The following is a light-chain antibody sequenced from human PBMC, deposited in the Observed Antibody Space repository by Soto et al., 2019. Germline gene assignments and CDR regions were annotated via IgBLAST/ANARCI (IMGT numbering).Light chain of an antibody. J-gene: IGKJ1*01. V-gene: IGKV1-33*01. CDR2: DAS. CDR3: QQYDNLPWT. Sequence: DIQMTQSPSSLSASVGDRVTITCQASQDISNYLNWYQQKPGKAPKLLIYDASNLETGVPSRFSGSGSGTDFTSTITSLQHEDIATYYCQQYDNLPWTFGQGTKVEIK. CDR1: QDISNY.